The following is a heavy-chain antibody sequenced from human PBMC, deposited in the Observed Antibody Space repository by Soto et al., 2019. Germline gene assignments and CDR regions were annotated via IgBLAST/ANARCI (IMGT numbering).Heavy chain of an antibody. CDR3: GREKRKDYYDSSGSRDAFDI. J-gene: IGHJ3*02. CDR2: ISYDGSNK. D-gene: IGHD3-22*01. CDR1: GFTFSSYA. V-gene: IGHV3-30-3*01. Sequence: QVQLVESGGGVVQPGRSLRLSCAASGFTFSSYAMHWVRQAPGKGLEWVAVISYDGSNKYYADSVKGRFTISRDNSKNTLYLQMNSLRAEDTAVYYCGREKRKDYYDSSGSRDAFDIWGQGTMVTVSS.